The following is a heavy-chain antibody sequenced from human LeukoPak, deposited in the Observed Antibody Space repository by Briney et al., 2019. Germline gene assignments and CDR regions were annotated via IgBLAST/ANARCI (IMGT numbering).Heavy chain of an antibody. D-gene: IGHD4-17*01. CDR3: AKATVTHLIDY. CDR1: GFTFSSYA. J-gene: IGHJ4*02. V-gene: IGHV3-23*01. Sequence: GGSPRLSCVASGFTFSSYAMNWVRQAPGKGLEWVSTSASGGSSYYADSVKGRFTISRDNSKNTLYLQMNSLGAEDTAVYYCAKATVTHLIDYWGQGTLVTVSS. CDR2: SASGGSS.